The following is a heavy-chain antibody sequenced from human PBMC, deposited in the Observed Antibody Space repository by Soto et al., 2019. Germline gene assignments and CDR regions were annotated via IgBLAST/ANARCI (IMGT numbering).Heavy chain of an antibody. J-gene: IGHJ6*02. CDR1: GFTFSSYG. V-gene: IGHV3-33*01. Sequence: PGGSLRLSCAASGFTFSSYGMHWVRQAPGKGLEWVAVIWYDGSNKYYADSVKGRFTISRDNSKNTLYLQMNSLRAEDTAVYYCARDRGSGWYYYYYGMDVWGQGTTVTVSS. D-gene: IGHD6-19*01. CDR2: IWYDGSNK. CDR3: ARDRGSGWYYYYYGMDV.